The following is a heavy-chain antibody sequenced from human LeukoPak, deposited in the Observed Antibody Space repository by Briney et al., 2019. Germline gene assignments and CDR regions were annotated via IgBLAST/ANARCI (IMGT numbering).Heavy chain of an antibody. J-gene: IGHJ4*02. V-gene: IGHV3-30*04. Sequence: GGSLRLSCDASGFTFRNYALHWVRQAPGKGLEWVALISYDGNSQYYADSVKGRFTISRDNSKNTLYLQMNSLRTEDTAVYYCARAGDYGSGSFRWRHFDYWGQGTLVTVSS. CDR2: ISYDGNSQ. CDR3: ARAGDYGSGSFRWRHFDY. CDR1: GFTFRNYA. D-gene: IGHD3-10*01.